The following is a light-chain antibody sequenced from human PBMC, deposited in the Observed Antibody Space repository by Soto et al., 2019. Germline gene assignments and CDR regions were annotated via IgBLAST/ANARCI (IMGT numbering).Light chain of an antibody. J-gene: IGKJ1*01. Sequence: TQSPSTLSASVGDRVTITCRASQSISSWLAWYQQKPGQAPRLLIYDASNRATGIPARFSGSGSGTDFTLTISSLEPEDFAVYYCQQRRTFGQGTKVEIK. CDR1: QSISSW. CDR3: QQRRT. CDR2: DAS. V-gene: IGKV3-11*01.